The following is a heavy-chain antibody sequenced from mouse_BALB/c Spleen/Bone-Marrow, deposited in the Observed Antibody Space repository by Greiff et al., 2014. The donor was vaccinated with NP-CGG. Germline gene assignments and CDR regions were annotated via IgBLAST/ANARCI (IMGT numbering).Heavy chain of an antibody. D-gene: IGHD3-3*01. J-gene: IGHJ4*01. CDR1: GYTFTSYW. Sequence: QVQLKESGAELVRPGASVKLSCKASGYTFTSYWINWVKQRPGQGLEWIGNIYPSDSYTNYNQKFKDKATLTVDKSSSTAYMQLSSPTSEDSAVYYCTRRGTGNAMDYWGQRTSVTVSS. CDR3: TRRGTGNAMDY. V-gene: IGHV1-69*02. CDR2: IYPSDSYT.